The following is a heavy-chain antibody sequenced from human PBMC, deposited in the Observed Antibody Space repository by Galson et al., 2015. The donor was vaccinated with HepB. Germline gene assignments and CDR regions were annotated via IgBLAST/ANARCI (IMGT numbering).Heavy chain of an antibody. CDR3: VRESLMAMVTFDL. Sequence: SLRLSCAASGFIFSRHGIHWVRQAPGKGLECEAMIWHDGSNQLYADSVKGRFTISRDNSKNTLYLQMNSLRAEDTAVYYCVRESLMAMVTFDLWGRGTLVTVSS. CDR1: GFIFSRHG. V-gene: IGHV3-33*01. D-gene: IGHD5-18*01. J-gene: IGHJ4*02. CDR2: IWHDGSNQ.